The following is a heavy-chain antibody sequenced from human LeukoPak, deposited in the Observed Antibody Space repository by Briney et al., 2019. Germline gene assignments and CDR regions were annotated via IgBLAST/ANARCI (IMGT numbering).Heavy chain of an antibody. V-gene: IGHV1-18*01. CDR2: ISAYNGNT. CDR3: ARLTGTTDY. J-gene: IGHJ4*02. Sequence: ASVKVSCKASGYTFTSYGISWVRQAPGQGLEWMGWISAYNGNTNYAQKLQGRVTMTRDTSTSTVYMELSSLRSEDTAVYYCARLTGTTDYWGQGTLVTVSS. CDR1: GYTFTSYG. D-gene: IGHD1-20*01.